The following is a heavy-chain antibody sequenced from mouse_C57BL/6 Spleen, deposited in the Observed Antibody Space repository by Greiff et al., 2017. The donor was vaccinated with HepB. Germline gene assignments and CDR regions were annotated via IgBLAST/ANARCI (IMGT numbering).Heavy chain of an antibody. CDR2: ISSGGSYT. J-gene: IGHJ4*01. CDR1: GFTFSSYG. CDR3: ARQDGKGDY. D-gene: IGHD2-1*01. V-gene: IGHV5-6*01. Sequence: EVKLMESGGDLVKPGGSLKLSCAASGFTFSSYGMSWVRQTPDKRLEWVATISSGGSYTYYPDSVKGRFTISRDNAKNTRYLQMSSLKSEDTAMYYCARQDGKGDYWGQGTSVTVSS.